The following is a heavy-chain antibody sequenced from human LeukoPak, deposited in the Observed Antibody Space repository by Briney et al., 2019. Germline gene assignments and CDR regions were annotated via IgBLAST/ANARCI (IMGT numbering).Heavy chain of an antibody. J-gene: IGHJ4*02. D-gene: IGHD6-13*01. Sequence: PGGSLRLSCAASGFTFSSYAMSWVRQAPGKGLEWVSAISASGGNTYYADSVKGRFTISRDNSKNTLYLQMNSLRVEDTAVYYCAKDRSDSSTWYVGDYWGQGTLVTVSS. V-gene: IGHV3-23*01. CDR1: GFTFSSYA. CDR3: AKDRSDSSTWYVGDY. CDR2: ISASGGNT.